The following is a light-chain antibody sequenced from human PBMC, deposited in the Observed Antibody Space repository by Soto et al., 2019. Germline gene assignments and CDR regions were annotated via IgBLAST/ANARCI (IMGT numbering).Light chain of an antibody. V-gene: IGKV3-20*01. CDR1: QSVSSSN. CDR3: QQYGSSPLT. CDR2: GAS. J-gene: IGKJ4*01. Sequence: EIVLTQSPGTLSLSPGERATLSCRASQSVSSSNLAWYQQKLGQAPRLLIYGASSRATGIPDRFSGSGSGTDFTLTISRLEPEDFAVYYCQQYGSSPLTFGGGTKVEIK.